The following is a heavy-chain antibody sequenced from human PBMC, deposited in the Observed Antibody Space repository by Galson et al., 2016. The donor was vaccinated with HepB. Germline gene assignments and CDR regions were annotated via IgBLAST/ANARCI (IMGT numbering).Heavy chain of an antibody. CDR3: ARGKYSSGWADY. D-gene: IGHD6-19*01. Sequence: SLRLSCAASGFTFSSYSMNWVRQAPGKGLEWVSSISTTSSYIYYADSVKGRFTISRDNAKNSLCLQMNSLRAEDTAVYYCARGKYSSGWADYWGQGTLVTVSS. V-gene: IGHV3-21*01. J-gene: IGHJ4*02. CDR1: GFTFSSYS. CDR2: ISTTSSYI.